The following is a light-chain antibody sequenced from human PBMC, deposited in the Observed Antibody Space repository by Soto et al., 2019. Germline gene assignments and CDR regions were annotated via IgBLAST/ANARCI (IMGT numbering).Light chain of an antibody. J-gene: IGKJ4*01. V-gene: IGKV1-16*01. CDR3: EQYESYPFT. CDR2: AAS. Sequence: DIQMTQSPPSLSATVGERVPITCRASQGITNSLAWFQLKPGKAPKFLIYAASTLQSGVQSTFSGSGSGTEFTRTISSLQPDESANDYCEQYESYPFTFGGGTRVEIK. CDR1: QGITNS.